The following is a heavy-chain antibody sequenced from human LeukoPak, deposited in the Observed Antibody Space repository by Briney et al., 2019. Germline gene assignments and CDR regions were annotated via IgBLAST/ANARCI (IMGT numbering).Heavy chain of an antibody. J-gene: IGHJ4*02. Sequence: PGGSLRLSCAASGFTFSSYWMSWVRQAPGKGLEWVANINQDGSEKYYVDSVKGRFTISRDNAKNSLYLQMNSLRAEDTAVYYCVRGGTLRWSVFDYWGQGTLVTVSS. D-gene: IGHD4-17*01. CDR3: VRGGTLRWSVFDY. CDR1: GFTFSSYW. CDR2: INQDGSEK. V-gene: IGHV3-7*01.